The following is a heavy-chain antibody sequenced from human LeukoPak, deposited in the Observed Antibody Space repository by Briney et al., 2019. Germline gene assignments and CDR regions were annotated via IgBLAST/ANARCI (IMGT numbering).Heavy chain of an antibody. CDR2: INPNSGGT. D-gene: IGHD1-26*01. CDR3: ARDPIVGAGEYFDY. CDR1: GYTFTGYY. Sequence: GASVKVSCKASGYTFTGYYMHWVRQAPGQGLEWMGWINPNSGGTNYAQKFQGRVTMARDTSISTAYMELSRLRSDDTAVYYCARDPIVGAGEYFDYWGQGTLVTVSS. J-gene: IGHJ4*02. V-gene: IGHV1-2*02.